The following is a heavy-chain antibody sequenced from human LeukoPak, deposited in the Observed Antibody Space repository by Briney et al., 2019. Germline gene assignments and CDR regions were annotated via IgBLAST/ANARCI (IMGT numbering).Heavy chain of an antibody. D-gene: IGHD4-17*01. J-gene: IGHJ4*02. Sequence: SETLSLTCSVSDGSINSYYWNWIRRPPGKGLEWIGYIYYNGNTNYSPSLKSRVTMSVDTSKNQFSLKLSSVTAADTAVYYCARGYSDTVTTDYWGQGTLVTVSS. V-gene: IGHV4-59*12. CDR1: DGSINSYY. CDR3: ARGYSDTVTTDY. CDR2: IYYNGNT.